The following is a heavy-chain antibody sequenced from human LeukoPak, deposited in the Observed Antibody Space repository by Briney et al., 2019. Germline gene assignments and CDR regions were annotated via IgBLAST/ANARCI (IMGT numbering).Heavy chain of an antibody. J-gene: IGHJ5*02. D-gene: IGHD2-8*02. CDR3: ARVRRNTGNKYFDP. Sequence: SETLSLTCTVSGGSISSGNYYWSWIRQPAGMGLEWIGRIYISGGTEYNPSLKSRVTISIDTSKNQFYLRLSSVTAADTAVYYCARVRRNTGNKYFDPWGQGTRVTVSS. V-gene: IGHV4-61*02. CDR2: IYISGGT. CDR1: GGSISSGNYY.